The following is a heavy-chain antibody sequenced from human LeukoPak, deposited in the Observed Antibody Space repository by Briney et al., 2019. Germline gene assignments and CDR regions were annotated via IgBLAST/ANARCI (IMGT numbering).Heavy chain of an antibody. D-gene: IGHD2-15*01. Sequence: ASVKVSCKASGYTFTSYGISWVRQAPGQGLEWMGWISAYNGNTNYAQKLQGRVTMTTDTSTCTAYMELRSLRSDDTAVYYCARALRPDCSGGSCYLRSFYYYYYGMDVWGQGTTVTVSS. CDR2: ISAYNGNT. J-gene: IGHJ6*02. CDR1: GYTFTSYG. V-gene: IGHV1-18*01. CDR3: ARALRPDCSGGSCYLRSFYYYYYGMDV.